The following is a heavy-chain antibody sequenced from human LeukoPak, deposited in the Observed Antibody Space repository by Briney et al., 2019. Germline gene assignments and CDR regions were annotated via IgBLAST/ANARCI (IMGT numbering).Heavy chain of an antibody. J-gene: IGHJ4*02. D-gene: IGHD4-4*01. CDR2: IKQDGSEK. CDR1: GFTFSSYW. CDR3: ARASSYDYSNPFDY. V-gene: IGHV3-7*01. Sequence: GGSLRLSCAASGFTFSSYWMSWVRQAPGKGLEWVANIKQDGSEKYYVDSVKGRFTISRDNAKNSLYLQMNSLRAEDTAVYYCARASSYDYSNPFDYWGQGTLVTVSS.